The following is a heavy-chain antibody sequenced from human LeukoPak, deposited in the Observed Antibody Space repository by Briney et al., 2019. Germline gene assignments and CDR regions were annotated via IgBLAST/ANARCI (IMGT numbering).Heavy chain of an antibody. CDR3: AGDRRLDGDPGYMDV. V-gene: IGHV1-69*13. J-gene: IGHJ6*04. Sequence: ASVKVSCKASGYTFTSYYMHWVRQAPGQGLEWMGGIIPIFGTATYAQTYQGRVTITADESTSTAYMELSSLKSEDTAVYYCAGDRRLDGDPGYMDVWGKGTTVSISS. CDR2: IIPIFGTA. CDR1: GYTFTSYY. D-gene: IGHD4-17*01.